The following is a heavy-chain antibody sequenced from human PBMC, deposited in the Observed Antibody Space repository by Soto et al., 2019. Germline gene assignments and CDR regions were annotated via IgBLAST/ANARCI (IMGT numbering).Heavy chain of an antibody. CDR3: ARASRLLLWFGDDAFDI. Sequence: SETLSLTCAVYGGSFSGYYWSWIRQPPGKGLEWIGEINHSGSTNYNPSLKSRVTISVETSKNQFSLKLSSVTAADTAVYYCARASRLLLWFGDDAFDIWGQGTMVTVSS. D-gene: IGHD3-10*01. CDR1: GGSFSGYY. CDR2: INHSGST. J-gene: IGHJ3*02. V-gene: IGHV4-34*01.